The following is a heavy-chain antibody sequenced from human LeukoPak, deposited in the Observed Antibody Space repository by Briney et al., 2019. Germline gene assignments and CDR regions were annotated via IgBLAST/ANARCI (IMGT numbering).Heavy chain of an antibody. CDR1: GFTFSSYA. CDR2: ISSSSSYI. J-gene: IGHJ4*02. D-gene: IGHD2-2*01. V-gene: IGHV3-21*01. CDR3: ARAREICSSTNCYPYFDY. Sequence: PGGSLRLSCAASGFTFSSYAMNWVRQAPGKGLEWVSSISSSSSYIYYADSVKGRFTISRDNAKNSLYLQMNSLRAEDTAVYYCARAREICSSTNCYPYFDYWGQGTLVTVSS.